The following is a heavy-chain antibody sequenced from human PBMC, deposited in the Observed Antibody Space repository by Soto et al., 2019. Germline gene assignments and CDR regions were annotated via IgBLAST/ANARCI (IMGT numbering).Heavy chain of an antibody. J-gene: IGHJ6*02. CDR3: IQSRCGGDCLQSYASHYYYGMDV. CDR2: IYWDDDK. CDR1: GFSLSTSGVG. D-gene: IGHD2-21*02. V-gene: IGHV2-5*02. Sequence: QITLKESGPTLVKPTQTLTLTCNFSGFSLSTSGVGVGWIRQPPGKALEWLALIYWDDDKRYSPSLRSRLTISKDTSKNQVVLTMTNMDPVDTATYYCIQSRCGGDCLQSYASHYYYGMDVWGQGTTVTVSS.